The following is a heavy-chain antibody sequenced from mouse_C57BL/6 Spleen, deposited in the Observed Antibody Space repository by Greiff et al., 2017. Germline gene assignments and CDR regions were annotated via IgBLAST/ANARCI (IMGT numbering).Heavy chain of an antibody. CDR1: GFTFSSYA. V-gene: IGHV5-4*01. D-gene: IGHD2-2*01. J-gene: IGHJ1*03. Sequence: EVKLQESGGGLVKPGGSLKLSCAASGFTFSSYAMSWVRQTPEKRLEWVATISAGGGYTYYPDNVKGRFTISRDNAKNNLYLQMSQLKSEDTAVYYGARDKGVTTGDWYFEVWGTGTTVTVSS. CDR2: ISAGGGYT. CDR3: ARDKGVTTGDWYFEV.